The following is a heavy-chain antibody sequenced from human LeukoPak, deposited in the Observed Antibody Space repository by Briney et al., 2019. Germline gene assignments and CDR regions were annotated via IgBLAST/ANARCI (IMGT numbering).Heavy chain of an antibody. Sequence: GASVKVSCKASGYPFTGYYMHWVRQAPGQGLEWMGWINPNSGGTNYAQKFQGRVTMTRDTSISTAYMELSRLRSDDTAVYYCALVALVTTTSNYYYYMDVWGKGTTVTISS. CDR1: GYPFTGYY. D-gene: IGHD4-17*01. V-gene: IGHV1-2*02. CDR2: INPNSGGT. J-gene: IGHJ6*03. CDR3: ALVALVTTTSNYYYYMDV.